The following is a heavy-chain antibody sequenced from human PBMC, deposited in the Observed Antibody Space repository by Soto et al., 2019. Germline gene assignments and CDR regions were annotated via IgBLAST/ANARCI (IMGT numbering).Heavy chain of an antibody. CDR1: GYTFTSYG. CDR3: ARVRHDYVGYYYYYGMDV. J-gene: IGHJ6*02. D-gene: IGHD4-17*01. CDR2: NSAYNGNT. V-gene: IGHV1-18*04. Sequence: VASVKVSCKASGYTFTSYGISWVRQAPGQGLEWMGWNSAYNGNTNYAQKLQGRVTMTTDTSTSTAYMELRSLRSDDTAVYYCARVRHDYVGYYYYYGMDVWGQGTTVTVSS.